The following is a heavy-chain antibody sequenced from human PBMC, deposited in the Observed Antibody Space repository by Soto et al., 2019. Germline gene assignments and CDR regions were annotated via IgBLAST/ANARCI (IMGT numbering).Heavy chain of an antibody. CDR3: AREGADLRLIDY. Sequence: QVQLVESGGGLAKPGGSLRLSCAASGFTFSDYYMSWIRQAPGKGLEWVSYISSSSSYTNYADSVKGRFTISRDNAKNSLYLQMNSLRAEDTAVYYCAREGADLRLIDYWGQGTLVTVSS. J-gene: IGHJ4*02. CDR1: GFTFSDYY. CDR2: ISSSSSYT. D-gene: IGHD5-12*01. V-gene: IGHV3-11*05.